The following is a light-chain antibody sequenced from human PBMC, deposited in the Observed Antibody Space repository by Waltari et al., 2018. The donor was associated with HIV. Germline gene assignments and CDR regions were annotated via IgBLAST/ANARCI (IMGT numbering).Light chain of an antibody. J-gene: IGLJ1*01. CDR2: ADD. Sequence: QSVLTQPPSVSGAPGQRVTIPCTGSSPNIGAGYDVHWFQQLPGTAPKLLIYADDNRPSGVPDRFSGSKSGTSASLAITGLQAEDEADYYCQSYDSSLSGSFVFGTGTKVTVL. CDR3: QSYDSSLSGSFV. V-gene: IGLV1-40*01. CDR1: SPNIGAGYD.